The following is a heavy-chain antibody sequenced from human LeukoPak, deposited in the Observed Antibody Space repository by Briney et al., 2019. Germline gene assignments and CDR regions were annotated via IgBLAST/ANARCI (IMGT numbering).Heavy chain of an antibody. CDR1: GFTFEDFA. CDR3: AKTNDGSGFLNDAYET. D-gene: IGHD3-22*01. V-gene: IGHV3-9*01. J-gene: IGHJ3*02. CDR2: ITWNSRKI. Sequence: AGGSLRLSCEGSGFTFEDFAMHWVRQTPGKGPERVSGITWNSRKIDYADSVKGRFTISRDNAKKSVYLQMNSLRPGDTAFYYCAKTNDGSGFLNDAYETWGQGTKVTVSS.